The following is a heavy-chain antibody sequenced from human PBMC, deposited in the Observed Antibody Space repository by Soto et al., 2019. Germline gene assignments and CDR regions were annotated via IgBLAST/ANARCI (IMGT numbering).Heavy chain of an antibody. CDR1: GFTFSSYA. V-gene: IGHV3-23*01. Sequence: EVQLLESGGGLVQPGGSLRLSCAASGFTFSSYAMRWVRQAPVKGLEWVSAISGSGDSTYYADSVKGRFTISRDNSKNTLYLQMYSLRAEDTAVYYCARRGSGSYYDYWGQGTLVNVSS. J-gene: IGHJ4*02. D-gene: IGHD1-26*01. CDR2: ISGSGDST. CDR3: ARRGSGSYYDY.